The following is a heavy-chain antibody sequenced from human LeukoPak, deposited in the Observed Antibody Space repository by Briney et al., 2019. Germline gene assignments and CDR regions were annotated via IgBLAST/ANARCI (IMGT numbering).Heavy chain of an antibody. V-gene: IGHV3-73*01. J-gene: IGHJ6*03. CDR3: TRHGSSSSRRMDV. CDR2: IRSKANRYAT. Sequence: PGGSLRLSCAASGFTFSGSAMHWVRQASGKGLEWVGRIRSKANRYATAYAASVKGRFTISRDDSKNTAYLQMNSLKTEDTAVYYCTRHGSSSSRRMDVWGKGTTVTVSS. CDR1: GFTFSGSA. D-gene: IGHD6-6*01.